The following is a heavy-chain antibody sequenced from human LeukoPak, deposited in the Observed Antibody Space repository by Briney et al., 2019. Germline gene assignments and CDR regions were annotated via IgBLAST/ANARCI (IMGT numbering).Heavy chain of an antibody. J-gene: IGHJ6*03. CDR2: IYYSGST. V-gene: IGHV4-30-4*08. CDR3: ARGRVSYYYYYMDV. D-gene: IGHD6-6*01. Sequence: SETLSLTCTVSGRSISIGDYYWSWIRQPPGKGLEWIGYIYYSGSTYYNPSLKSRVTISVDTSKNQFSLKLSSVTAADKAVYYCARGRVSYYYYYMDVWGKGTTVTVSS. CDR1: GRSISIGDYY.